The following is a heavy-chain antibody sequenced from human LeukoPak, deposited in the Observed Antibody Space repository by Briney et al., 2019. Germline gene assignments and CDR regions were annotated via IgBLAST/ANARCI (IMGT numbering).Heavy chain of an antibody. D-gene: IGHD6-19*01. CDR2: IKPDGSEK. J-gene: IGHJ4*02. CDR1: GFTFSSYW. V-gene: IGHV3-7*01. Sequence: HPGGSLRLSCAASGFTFSSYWMRWVRQAPGKGLEWVANIKPDGSEKYYVDSVKGRFTISRDNAKNSLYLQMNSLRAEDTAVYYCARDPTLYIAVAGPYYFDYWGQGTLVTVSS. CDR3: ARDPTLYIAVAGPYYFDY.